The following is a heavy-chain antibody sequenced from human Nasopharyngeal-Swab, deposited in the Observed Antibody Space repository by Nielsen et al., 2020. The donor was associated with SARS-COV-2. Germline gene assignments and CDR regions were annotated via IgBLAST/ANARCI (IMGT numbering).Heavy chain of an antibody. D-gene: IGHD3-22*01. CDR3: TRYYYDSSGYYTKDY. Sequence: GESLKISCAVSGFTFSNAWMSWVRQAPGKGLEWVGRIKSKSDGGTTDCAAPVKGRFTISRDNAKNSLYLQMNSLRAEDTAVYYCTRYYYDSSGYYTKDYWGQGTLVTVSS. V-gene: IGHV3-15*01. CDR2: IKSKSDGGTT. J-gene: IGHJ4*02. CDR1: GFTFSNAW.